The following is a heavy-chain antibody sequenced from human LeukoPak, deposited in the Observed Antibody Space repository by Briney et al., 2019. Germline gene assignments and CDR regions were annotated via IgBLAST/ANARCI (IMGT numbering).Heavy chain of an antibody. J-gene: IGHJ6*03. Sequence: ASVKVSCKASGYTFTGYYMHWVRQAPGQGLEWMGWINPNSGGTNYAQKFQGRVTMTRDTSISTAYMELSRLRSDDTAVYYCARTYFWYCYYMDVWGKGTTVTVSS. D-gene: IGHD2/OR15-2a*01. CDR3: ARTYFWYCYYMDV. CDR1: GYTFTGYY. CDR2: INPNSGGT. V-gene: IGHV1-2*02.